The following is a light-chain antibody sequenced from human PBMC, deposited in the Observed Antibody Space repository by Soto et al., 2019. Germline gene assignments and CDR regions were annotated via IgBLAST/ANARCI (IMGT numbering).Light chain of an antibody. CDR2: GAS. CDR3: QQYNSVPLT. Sequence: EIVLTQSPGTLSLSPGERATLSCRASQSVSTSYFAWYQQKPGQAPRLLIYGASSSATGIPDRFSGSGSGADFTLTISRLQPEDFAVYYCQQYNSVPLTFGGGTKVEIK. V-gene: IGKV3-20*01. J-gene: IGKJ4*01. CDR1: QSVSTSY.